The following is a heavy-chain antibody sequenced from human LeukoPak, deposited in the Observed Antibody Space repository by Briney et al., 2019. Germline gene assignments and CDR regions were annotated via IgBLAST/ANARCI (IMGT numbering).Heavy chain of an antibody. D-gene: IGHD2-2*01. J-gene: IGHJ5*02. CDR1: GYTFTGYY. Sequence: GASVKVSCKASGYTFTGYYMHWVRQAPGQGLELMGWINPNSGGTNYAQKFQGRVTMTRDTSISTAYMELSRLRSDDTAVYYCARDPVVVVPAAMVGDGVPWFDPWGQGTLVTVSS. V-gene: IGHV1-2*02. CDR3: ARDPVVVVPAAMVGDGVPWFDP. CDR2: INPNSGGT.